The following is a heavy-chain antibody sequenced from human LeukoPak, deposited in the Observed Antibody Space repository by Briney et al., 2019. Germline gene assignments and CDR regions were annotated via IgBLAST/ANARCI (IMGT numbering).Heavy chain of an antibody. J-gene: IGHJ4*02. V-gene: IGHV3-7*01. CDR3: ARDPGIPAAGTVGYFDY. Sequence: GGSLRLSCAASGFTFSSYWMSWVRQAPGKGLEWVANIKKDGSEKYYVDSVKGRFTISRDNAKTSLYLQMNSLRAEDTAVYYCARDPGIPAAGTVGYFDYWGQGTLVTVSS. CDR2: IKKDGSEK. CDR1: GFTFSSYW. D-gene: IGHD6-13*01.